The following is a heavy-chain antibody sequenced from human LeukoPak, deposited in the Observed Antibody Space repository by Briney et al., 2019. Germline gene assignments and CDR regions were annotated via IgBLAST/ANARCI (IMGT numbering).Heavy chain of an antibody. CDR3: ARTYSSSYYFDY. Sequence: GASVKVSCKASGYTFTSYYMHWVRQTPGQGLEWMGIISPNGGSTSYAQKFQGRVTITRDTSASTAYMVLSSLRSEDTAVYYCARTYSSSYYFDYWGQGTLVTVSS. CDR1: GYTFTSYY. V-gene: IGHV1-46*01. D-gene: IGHD6-13*01. J-gene: IGHJ4*02. CDR2: ISPNGGST.